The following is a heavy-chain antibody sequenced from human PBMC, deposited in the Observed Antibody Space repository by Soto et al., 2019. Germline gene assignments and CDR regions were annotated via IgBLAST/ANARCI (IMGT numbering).Heavy chain of an antibody. J-gene: IGHJ4*02. V-gene: IGHV4-38-2*01. CDR2: IYHSGST. D-gene: IGHD2-21*02. CDR1: GYSISSGYY. CDR3: AGGARGVCGGDCYESDDFDY. Sequence: PSETLSLTCAVSGYSISSGYYWGWIRQPPGKGLEWIGSIYHSGSTYYNPSLKSRVTISVDTSKNQFSLKLSSVTAADTAVYYCAGGARGVCGGDCYESDDFDYWGQGTLVTVSS.